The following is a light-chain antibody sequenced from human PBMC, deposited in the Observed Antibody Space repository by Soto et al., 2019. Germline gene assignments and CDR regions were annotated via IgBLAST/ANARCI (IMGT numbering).Light chain of an antibody. Sequence: QSALTQPASVSGSPGQSITISCTGTSSDVGGYNYVSWYQHHAGKAPRLMIYASSNRPSGVSHRFSGSRSGNTASLTISGLQAEDEADYYCCSYAGSRTYVFGPGTKLTVL. V-gene: IGLV2-14*01. CDR2: ASS. CDR1: SSDVGGYNY. CDR3: CSYAGSRTYV. J-gene: IGLJ1*01.